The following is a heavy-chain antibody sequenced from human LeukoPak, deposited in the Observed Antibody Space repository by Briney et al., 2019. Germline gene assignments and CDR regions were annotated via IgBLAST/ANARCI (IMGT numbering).Heavy chain of an antibody. D-gene: IGHD2-2*01. CDR3: AREIVVVPAAPGTFDY. V-gene: IGHV4-61*08. CDR1: GGSISSGGYY. J-gene: IGHJ4*02. CDR2: IYYSGST. Sequence: SETLSLTCTVSGGSISSGGYYWSWIRQPPGKGLEWIGYIYYSGSTNYNPSLKSRVTISVDTSKNQFSLKLSSVTAADTAVYYCAREIVVVPAAPGTFDYWGQGTLVTVSS.